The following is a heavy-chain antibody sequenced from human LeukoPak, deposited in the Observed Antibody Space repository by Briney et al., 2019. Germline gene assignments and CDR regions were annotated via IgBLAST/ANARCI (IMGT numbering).Heavy chain of an antibody. CDR2: IYYSGST. CDR3: AICPPYSSSWYPSP. CDR1: GGSISSSSYY. Sequence: PSETLSLTCTVSGGSISSSSYYWGWIRQPPGKGLEWIGSIYYSGSTYYNPSLKSRVTISVDTSKNQFSLKLSSVTAADTAVYYCAICPPYSSSWYPSPWGQGTLVTVSS. D-gene: IGHD6-13*01. J-gene: IGHJ5*02. V-gene: IGHV4-39*01.